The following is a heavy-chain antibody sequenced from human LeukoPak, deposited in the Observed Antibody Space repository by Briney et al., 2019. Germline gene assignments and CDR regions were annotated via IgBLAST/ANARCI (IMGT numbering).Heavy chain of an antibody. D-gene: IGHD3-22*01. CDR2: INHSGST. Sequence: PSETLSLTCTVSGGSISSYYWSWIRQPPGKGLEWIGEINHSGSTNYNPSLKSRVTISVDTSKNQFSLKLSSVTAADTAVYYCARVGQDYYDSSGYYYFDYWGQGTLVTVSS. CDR3: ARVGQDYYDSSGYYYFDY. J-gene: IGHJ4*02. CDR1: GGSISSYY. V-gene: IGHV4-34*01.